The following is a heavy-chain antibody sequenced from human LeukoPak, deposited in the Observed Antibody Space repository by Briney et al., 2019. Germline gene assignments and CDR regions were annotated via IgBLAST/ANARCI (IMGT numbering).Heavy chain of an antibody. Sequence: SGGSLRLSCAASGFTFSNYVMIWVRQAPGKGLEWVSGISGDSYDRYYVDSVKGRFTISRDNSKNTLFLQMDSLRAEDTAVYYCTKGLRGIVFYPMDVWGQGTTVTVSS. CDR1: GFTFSNYV. CDR2: ISGDSYDR. D-gene: IGHD2/OR15-2a*01. J-gene: IGHJ6*02. CDR3: TKGLRGIVFYPMDV. V-gene: IGHV3-23*01.